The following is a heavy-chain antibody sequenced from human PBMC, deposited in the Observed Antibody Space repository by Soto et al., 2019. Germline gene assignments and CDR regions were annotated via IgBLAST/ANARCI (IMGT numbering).Heavy chain of an antibody. V-gene: IGHV3-30-3*01. CDR1: GFTFSSYA. D-gene: IGHD6-13*01. J-gene: IGHJ4*02. CDR3: ARTALGGIAAAGTGTFDY. Sequence: QVQLVESGGGVVQPGRSLRLSCAASGFTFSSYAMHWVRQAPGKGLEWVAVISYDGSNKYYADSVKGRFTISRDNSKNTRYLQMNSLRAEDTAVYYCARTALGGIAAAGTGTFDYWGQGTLVTVSS. CDR2: ISYDGSNK.